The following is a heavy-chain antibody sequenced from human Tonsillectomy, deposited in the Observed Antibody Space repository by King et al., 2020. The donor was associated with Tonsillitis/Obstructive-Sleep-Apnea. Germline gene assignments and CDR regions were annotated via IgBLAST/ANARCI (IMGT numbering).Heavy chain of an antibody. J-gene: IGHJ6*02. CDR1: GGSISSYY. D-gene: IGHD1-26*01. Sequence: VQLQESGPGLVKPSETLSLTCSVSGGSISSYYCNWIRQPPGKGLEWIGYIYYSGSTKYNPSLESRVHMSVDTSKNQFYLNLTSVTAADTAVYYCARVVDYVMDVWGQGTTVTVSS. CDR3: ARVVDYVMDV. CDR2: IYYSGST. V-gene: IGHV4-59*12.